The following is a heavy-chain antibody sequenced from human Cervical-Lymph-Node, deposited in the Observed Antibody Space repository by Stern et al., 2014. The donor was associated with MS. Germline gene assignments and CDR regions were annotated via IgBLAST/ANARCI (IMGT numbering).Heavy chain of an antibody. Sequence: VQLVQSGAEVKKTGESLKISCKGSGYNFTNYWIGWVRQMPGKGLEWMGIIHPGDSDTRSSPSFQGQVSISADKSINTAYLQCSPKASDTAMYYCARHFCARRNGHNYCYFDYWGQGTLVTVSS. D-gene: IGHD5-24*01. CDR1: GYNFTNYW. CDR3: ARHFCARRNGHNYCYFDY. V-gene: IGHV5-51*01. CDR2: IHPGDSDT. J-gene: IGHJ4*02.